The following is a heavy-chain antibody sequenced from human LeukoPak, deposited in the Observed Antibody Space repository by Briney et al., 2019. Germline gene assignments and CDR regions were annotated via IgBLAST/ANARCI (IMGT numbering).Heavy chain of an antibody. Sequence: PGGSLRLSCAASGFTVSRNYMSWVRQAPGKGLERVAKIKQDGSETYYVDSVKGRFTISRDNAKNSLYLQMNSLRAEDTALYYCARDKSGTMIRGVITTYYYSMDVWGKGTTVTISS. CDR1: GFTVSRNY. CDR2: IKQDGSET. J-gene: IGHJ6*03. CDR3: ARDKSGTMIRGVITTYYYSMDV. D-gene: IGHD3-10*01. V-gene: IGHV3-7*01.